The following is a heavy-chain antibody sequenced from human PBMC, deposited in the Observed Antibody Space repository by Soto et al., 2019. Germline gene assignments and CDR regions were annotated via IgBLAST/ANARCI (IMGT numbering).Heavy chain of an antibody. J-gene: IGHJ4*02. Sequence: GGALRLSCSASGFTLSSYSMNWVRQAPGKGLEWVSSISSSSSYIYYADSVKGRFTISRDNAKNSLYLQMNSLRAEDTAVYYCARDRGYSYGSQFDYWGQGTLVTVSS. CDR2: ISSSSSYI. CDR3: ARDRGYSYGSQFDY. D-gene: IGHD5-18*01. V-gene: IGHV3-21*01. CDR1: GFTLSSYS.